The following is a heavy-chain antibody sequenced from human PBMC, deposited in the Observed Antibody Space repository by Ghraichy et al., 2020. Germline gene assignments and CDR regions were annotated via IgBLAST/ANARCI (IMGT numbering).Heavy chain of an antibody. D-gene: IGHD6-13*01. CDR1: GFTFSSYG. Sequence: GESLNISCAASGFTFSSYGMHWVRQAPGKGLEWVAVISYDGSNKYYADSVKGRFTISRDNSKNTLYLQMNSLRAEDTAVYYCAKSPTSGYSSPGAYFQHWGQGTLVTVSS. V-gene: IGHV3-30*18. CDR2: ISYDGSNK. J-gene: IGHJ1*01. CDR3: AKSPTSGYSSPGAYFQH.